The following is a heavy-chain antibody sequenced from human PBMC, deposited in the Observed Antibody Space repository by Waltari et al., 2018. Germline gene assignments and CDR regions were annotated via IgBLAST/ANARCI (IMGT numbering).Heavy chain of an antibody. CDR3: ARFVGLVATIPPSDAFDI. D-gene: IGHD5-12*01. Sequence: QVQLVQSGAEVKKPGASVKVSCKVSGYTLTELSMHWVRQAPGKGLEWMGGFDPEDGETIYAQKFQGRVTMTEDTSTDTAYMELSSLRAEDTAVYYCARFVGLVATIPPSDAFDIWGQGTMVTVSS. J-gene: IGHJ3*02. CDR1: GYTLTELS. CDR2: FDPEDGET. V-gene: IGHV1-24*01.